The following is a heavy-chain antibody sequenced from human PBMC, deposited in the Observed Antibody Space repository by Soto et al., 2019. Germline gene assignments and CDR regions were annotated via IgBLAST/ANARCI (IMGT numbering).Heavy chain of an antibody. CDR3: ASVRFLEWLPQTAYYFDY. Sequence: PSGTLDISCTACGGSISIGDYYVCWNRQPPGKGLEWIGYIYYSGSTYYNPSLKSRVTISVDTSKNQFSLKLSSVTAADTAVYYCASVRFLEWLPQTAYYFDYWGQGTLVTVSS. V-gene: IGHV4-30-4*01. CDR2: IYYSGST. J-gene: IGHJ4*02. D-gene: IGHD3-3*01. CDR1: GGSISIGDYY.